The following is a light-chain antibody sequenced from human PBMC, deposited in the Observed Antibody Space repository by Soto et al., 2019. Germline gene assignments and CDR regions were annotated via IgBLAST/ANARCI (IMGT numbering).Light chain of an antibody. CDR3: QQRSNWPLT. J-gene: IGKJ4*01. Sequence: EIVLTQSPATLSLSPGERATLSCRPRQSVRRSLAWYQQKPGQAPRLLIYGASNRATGIPARFSGSGSGTDFTLTISSLEPEDFAVYYCQQRSNWPLTFGGGTKVEIK. V-gene: IGKV3-11*01. CDR2: GAS. CDR1: QSVRRS.